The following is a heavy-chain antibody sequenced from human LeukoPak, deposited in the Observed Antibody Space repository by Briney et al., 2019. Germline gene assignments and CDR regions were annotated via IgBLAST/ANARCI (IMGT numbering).Heavy chain of an antibody. CDR3: AKDRYDSSGYHDY. D-gene: IGHD3-22*01. V-gene: IGHV3-30*02. J-gene: IGHJ4*02. CDR2: IRYDGSNK. CDR1: GFTFSSYG. Sequence: GGSLRLSCAASGFTFSSYGMHWVRQAPGKGLEWVAFIRYDGSNKYYADSVKGRFTISRDNSKNTLYLQMNSLRAEDTAAYYCAKDRYDSSGYHDYWGQGTLVTVSS.